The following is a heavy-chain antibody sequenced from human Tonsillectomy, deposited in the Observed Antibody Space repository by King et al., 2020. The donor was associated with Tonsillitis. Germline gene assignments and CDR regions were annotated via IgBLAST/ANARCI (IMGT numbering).Heavy chain of an antibody. D-gene: IGHD1-26*01. J-gene: IGHJ4*02. CDR2: ISGDGSAT. CDR3: ANDRRGTYPLGLSDY. CDR1: GFTFSNYA. V-gene: IGHV3-23*04. Sequence: VQLVESGGGLVRPGGSLRLSCAASGFTFSNYAMTWVRQTPGKGLEWVSIISGDGSATYYAESVRGRFTISRDNSRNTLYLQMNILEAEDSAIYFCANDRRGTYPLGLSDYWGQGTLATVSS.